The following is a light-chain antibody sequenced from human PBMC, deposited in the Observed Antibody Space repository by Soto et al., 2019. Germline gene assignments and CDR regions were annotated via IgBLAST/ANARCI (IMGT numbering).Light chain of an antibody. CDR3: MQALQSRT. CDR1: QSLLYSNGYNY. Sequence: DIVMPQSPLSLPVTPGEPASISCRSSQSLLYSNGYNYFDWYVQKPGQAPQLLIYLGSNRASGVPDRISGSGSGTDFTLKISRVEAEDVGVYYCMQALQSRTFGQGTKV. J-gene: IGKJ1*01. V-gene: IGKV2-28*01. CDR2: LGS.